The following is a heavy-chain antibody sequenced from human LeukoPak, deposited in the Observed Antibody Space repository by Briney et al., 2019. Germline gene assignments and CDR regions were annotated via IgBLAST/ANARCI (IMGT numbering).Heavy chain of an antibody. CDR2: INPHTGDT. CDR3: ARSDGTLDYVWGSSRVKKNWFDT. V-gene: IGHV1-2*02. CDR1: GYTFSNYY. D-gene: IGHD3-16*02. Sequence: DPVKVTCKASGYTFSNYYMQWVRQAPGQGLEWMGWINPHTGDTKYEQQFQGRVTMTRDTPISTAYMELTSLRYDDTAVYYCARSDGTLDYVWGSSRVKKNWFDTWGQGTLVAVSS. J-gene: IGHJ5*02.